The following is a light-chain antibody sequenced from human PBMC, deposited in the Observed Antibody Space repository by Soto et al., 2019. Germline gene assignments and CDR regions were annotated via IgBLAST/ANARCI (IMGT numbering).Light chain of an antibody. CDR2: DAS. V-gene: IGKV1-9*01. Sequence: MQESHAGSARCAWGGARDNITCRASQGISSYLGWYQQKPGKAPNLMIYDASTLHSGVPSRFSGGGSGPHFTLTSGRLKPADPPTHSCRQVNVYPSNLGGGTKVDIK. CDR1: QGISSY. CDR3: RQVNVYPSN. J-gene: IGKJ4*01.